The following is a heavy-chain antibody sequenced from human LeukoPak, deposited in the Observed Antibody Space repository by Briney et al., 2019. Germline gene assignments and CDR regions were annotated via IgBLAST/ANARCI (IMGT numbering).Heavy chain of an antibody. CDR2: ISGSGSGSST. CDR1: GFAFNYAW. V-gene: IGHV3-23*01. J-gene: IGHJ4*02. D-gene: IGHD2-21*02. CDR3: SKNIVVVTAISTFDY. Sequence: GGSLRLSCAASGFAFNYAWVSWVRQAPGKGLEWVSHISGSGSGSSTYYADSVKGRFTISRDNSKNTLYLQMNSLRAEDTAVYYCSKNIVVVTAISTFDYWGQGTLVTVSS.